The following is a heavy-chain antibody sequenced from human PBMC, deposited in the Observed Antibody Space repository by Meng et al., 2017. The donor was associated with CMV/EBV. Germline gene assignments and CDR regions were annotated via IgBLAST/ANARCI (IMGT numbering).Heavy chain of an antibody. V-gene: IGHV3-7*01. J-gene: IGHJ6*02. CDR1: GSTSSSYW. D-gene: IGHD2-15*01. Sequence: GGSLRPSCAASGSTSSSYWMSWVRQAPGKGLEWVANIKQDGSEKYYVDSVKGRFTISRDNAKNSLYLQMNSLRAEDTAVYYCARDSGRGYCSGGSCYNPDWGQGTTVTVSS. CDR3: ARDSGRGYCSGGSCYNPD. CDR2: IKQDGSEK.